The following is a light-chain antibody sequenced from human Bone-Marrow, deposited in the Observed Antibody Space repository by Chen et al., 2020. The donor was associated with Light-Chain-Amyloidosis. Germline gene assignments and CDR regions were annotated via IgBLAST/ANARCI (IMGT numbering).Light chain of an antibody. Sequence: SYVLTQPSSVSVAPGQTATIACGGNNIGSTSVPWYQQTPGQAPLLVVYDDSDRPSGIPEGLSGSNSGNTATLTISRVEAGDEADYDCQVWDRSSDRPVFGGGTKLTVL. V-gene: IGLV3-21*02. CDR3: QVWDRSSDRPV. CDR2: DDS. CDR1: NIGSTS. J-gene: IGLJ3*02.